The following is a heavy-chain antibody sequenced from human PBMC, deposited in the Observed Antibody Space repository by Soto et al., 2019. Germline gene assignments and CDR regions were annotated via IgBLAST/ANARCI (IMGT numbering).Heavy chain of an antibody. CDR1: GGSISSYY. CDR3: ARGAERRRVSRGSLDYFDY. D-gene: IGHD3-10*01. V-gene: IGHV4-59*01. CDR2: IYYSGST. J-gene: IGHJ4*02. Sequence: SETLSLTCTVSGGSISSYYWSWIRQPPGKGLEWIGYIYYSGSTNYNPSLKSRVTISVDTSKNQSSLKLSSVTAADTAVYYCARGAERRRVSRGSLDYFDYWGQGTLVTVSS.